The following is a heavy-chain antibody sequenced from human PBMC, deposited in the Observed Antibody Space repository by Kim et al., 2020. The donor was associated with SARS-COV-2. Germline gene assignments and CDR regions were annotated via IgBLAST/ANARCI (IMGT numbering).Heavy chain of an antibody. J-gene: IGHJ6*02. V-gene: IGHV4-59*01. CDR2: IYYSGST. CDR3: ASGLGYCSGGSCYDYGMDV. D-gene: IGHD2-15*01. Sequence: ETLSLTCTVSGGSISSYYWSWIRQPPGKRLEWIGYIYYSGSTNYNPSLKSRVTISVDTSKNQFSLKLSSVTAADTAVYYCASGLGYCSGGSCYDYGMDVWGQGTTVTVSS. CDR1: GGSISSYY.